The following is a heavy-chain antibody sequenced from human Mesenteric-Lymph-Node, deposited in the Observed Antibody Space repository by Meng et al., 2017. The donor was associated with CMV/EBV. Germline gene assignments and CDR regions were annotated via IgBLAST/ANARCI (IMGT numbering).Heavy chain of an antibody. CDR1: GGSISSGGYY. J-gene: IGHJ4*02. CDR3: ARARADILFPDY. Sequence: AGSGGSISSGGYYWSWIRQHPGKGLEWIGYIYYSGSTYYNPSLKSRVTISVETSKNQFSLKLSSVTAADMAVYYCARARADILFPDYWGQGTLVTVSS. CDR2: IYYSGST. D-gene: IGHD3-9*01. V-gene: IGHV4-31*11.